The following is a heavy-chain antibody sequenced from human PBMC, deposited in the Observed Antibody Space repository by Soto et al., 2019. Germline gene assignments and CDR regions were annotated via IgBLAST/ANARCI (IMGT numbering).Heavy chain of an antibody. J-gene: IGHJ2*01. V-gene: IGHV3-21*01. Sequence: GESLKISCAASGFTFSSYSMNWVRQAPGKGLEWVSSISSSSSYIYYADSVKGRFTISRDNAKNSLYLQMNSLRAEDTAVYYCARDRSAYSSVFFDLWGRGTLVTVSS. CDR2: ISSSSSYI. CDR1: GFTFSSYS. D-gene: IGHD6-25*01. CDR3: ARDRSAYSSVFFDL.